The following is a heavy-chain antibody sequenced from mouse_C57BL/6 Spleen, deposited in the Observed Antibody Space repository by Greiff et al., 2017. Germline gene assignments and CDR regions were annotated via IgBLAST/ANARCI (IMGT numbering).Heavy chain of an antibody. Sequence: EVKLMESGGGLVKPGGSLKLSCAASGFTFSSYAMSWVRQTPEKRLEWVATISAGGSYTYYPDNVKGRFTISRDNAKNNLYLQMSHLKSEDTAMYYCARDGGYGNYDAMDYWGQGTSVTVSS. V-gene: IGHV5-4*01. D-gene: IGHD2-1*01. CDR1: GFTFSSYA. J-gene: IGHJ4*01. CDR2: ISAGGSYT. CDR3: ARDGGYGNYDAMDY.